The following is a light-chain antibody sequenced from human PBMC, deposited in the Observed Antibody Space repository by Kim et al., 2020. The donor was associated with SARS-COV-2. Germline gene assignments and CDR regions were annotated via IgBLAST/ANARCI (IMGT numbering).Light chain of an antibody. Sequence: EILMKPSPTFLFVSPGERATLSCRASQSVDTTLVWYQQKPGQAPRLLISGASTRATGIPARFSGSGSGTEFTLTISSLQSEDSAVYYCQQHKQWPLTFGGGTKVDIK. CDR3: QQHKQWPLT. CDR1: QSVDTT. J-gene: IGKJ4*01. V-gene: IGKV3-15*01. CDR2: GAS.